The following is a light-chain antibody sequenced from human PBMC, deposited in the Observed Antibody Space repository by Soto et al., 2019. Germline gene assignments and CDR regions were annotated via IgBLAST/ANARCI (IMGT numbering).Light chain of an antibody. CDR1: QSVTSRY. V-gene: IGKV3-20*01. J-gene: IGKJ1*01. CDR2: GAS. CDR3: QQSISSPWT. Sequence: EIVLTQSPGTLSLSPGERATLSCRASQSVTSRYLVWYQQKPGQAPRLLIYGASTRATGIPDRFSGSGSGTDFTLTISRLEPEDFAVYYCQQSISSPWTFGQGTKVEIK.